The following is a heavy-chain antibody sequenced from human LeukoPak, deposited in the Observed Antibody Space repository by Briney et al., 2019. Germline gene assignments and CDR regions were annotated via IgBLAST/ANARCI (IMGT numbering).Heavy chain of an antibody. D-gene: IGHD2-2*01. Sequence: SETLSLTCAVYGGSFSGYYWSWIRQPPGKGLEWIGEINHSGSTNYNPSLKSRVTISVDTSKNQFSLKLSSVTAADTAVYYCARRGSRRETYYYYYYYMDVWGKGTTVTVSS. CDR2: INHSGST. J-gene: IGHJ6*03. CDR1: GGSFSGYY. CDR3: ARRGSRRETYYYYYYYMDV. V-gene: IGHV4-34*01.